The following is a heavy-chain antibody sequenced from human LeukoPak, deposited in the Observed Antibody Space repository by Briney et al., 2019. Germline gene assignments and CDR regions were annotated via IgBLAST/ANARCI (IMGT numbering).Heavy chain of an antibody. Sequence: SETLSLTCTVSGGSISSYYWSWIRQPPGKGLEWIGEINHSGSTNYNPSLKSRVTISVDTSKNQFSLKLSSVTAADTAVYYCARLGSSIGIWGQGTLVTVSS. D-gene: IGHD6-6*01. CDR1: GGSISSYY. CDR2: INHSGST. J-gene: IGHJ4*02. CDR3: ARLGSSIGI. V-gene: IGHV4-34*01.